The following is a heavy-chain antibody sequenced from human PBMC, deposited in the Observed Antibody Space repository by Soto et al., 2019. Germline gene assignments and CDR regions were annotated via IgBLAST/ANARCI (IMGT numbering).Heavy chain of an antibody. CDR2: IYYSGST. V-gene: IGHV4-59*08. CDR3: ARHRDSTYYFDY. D-gene: IGHD3-22*01. CDR1: GGSISSYY. Sequence: SETLSLTCTVSGGSISSYYWSWIRQPPGKGLEWIGYIYYSGSTNYNPSLKSRVTISVDTSKNQFSLKLSSVTAADTAVYYCARHRDSTYYFDYWGQGTLVTVSS. J-gene: IGHJ4*02.